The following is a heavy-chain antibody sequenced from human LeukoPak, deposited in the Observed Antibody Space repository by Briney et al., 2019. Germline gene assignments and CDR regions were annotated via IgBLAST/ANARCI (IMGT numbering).Heavy chain of an antibody. V-gene: IGHV6-1*01. Sequence: SQTLSLTCAISGDSISSNSAAWKWIRQSPSRGLEWLGTTYYRSKWYSDYAGSVKSRITISPDTSKNQFSLQLNSVTPEDTAVYYCASKSPGIAAAGAFDSWGHGTMVTVSS. CDR2: TYYRSKWYS. CDR3: ASKSPGIAAAGAFDS. CDR1: GDSISSNSAA. D-gene: IGHD6-13*01. J-gene: IGHJ3*02.